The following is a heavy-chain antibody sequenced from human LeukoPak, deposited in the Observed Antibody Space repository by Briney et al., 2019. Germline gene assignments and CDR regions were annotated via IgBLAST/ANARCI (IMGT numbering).Heavy chain of an antibody. D-gene: IGHD2-15*01. Sequence: SETLSLTCTVSGGSISSSSYYWGWIRQPPGKGLEWIGSIYYSGSTYYNPSLKSRVTISVDTSKNQFSLKLSSVTAADTAVYYCARLRYIVAVVAAMAFDIWGQGTMVTVSS. CDR2: IYYSGST. CDR1: GGSISSSSYY. CDR3: ARLRYIVAVVAAMAFDI. V-gene: IGHV4-39*01. J-gene: IGHJ3*02.